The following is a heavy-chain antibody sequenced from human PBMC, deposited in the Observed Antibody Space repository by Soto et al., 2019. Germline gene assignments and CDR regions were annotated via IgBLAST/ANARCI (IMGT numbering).Heavy chain of an antibody. Sequence: SETLSLSCAVSGDSVTSNVWWSFVRQPPGKGLEWIGEAYHNGLTDFNPSLKSRVTMSVDTSKNEFSLKLTSLTAADTAIYYCARDAAVPGESDRFDYWGQGTLVTVSS. CDR2: AYHNGLT. CDR1: GDSVTSNVW. J-gene: IGHJ4*02. D-gene: IGHD6-19*01. CDR3: ARDAAVPGESDRFDY. V-gene: IGHV4-4*02.